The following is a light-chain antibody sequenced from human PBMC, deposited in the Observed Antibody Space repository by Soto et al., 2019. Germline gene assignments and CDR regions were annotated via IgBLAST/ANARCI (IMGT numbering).Light chain of an antibody. J-gene: IGLJ1*01. Sequence: QSVLTQPPSASGSPGQSVSISCTGTSRDVVGNNYVPWYQQHPAKAPKLMIYEVSKRPSGVPDRFSGSKSGNTASLTVSGLQAQDEADYFCLSYAGSTNYVFGTGTKVTV. CDR1: SRDVVGNNY. V-gene: IGLV2-8*01. CDR2: EVS. CDR3: LSYAGSTNYV.